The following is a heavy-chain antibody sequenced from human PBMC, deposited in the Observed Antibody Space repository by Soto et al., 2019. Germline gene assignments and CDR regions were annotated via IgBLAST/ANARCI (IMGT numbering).Heavy chain of an antibody. V-gene: IGHV1-8*01. D-gene: IGHD3-22*01. CDR2: MNPNRGNT. J-gene: IGHJ4*02. CDR1: GYTFTSYD. Sequence: QVQLVQSWAEVKKPGASVKVSCKASGYTFTSYDINWVRQATGQGLEWMGWMNPNRGNTGYAQKFQGRVTITRNTSISTSYMELSSLRSEDTAMYYCARVTYYYDSSSYRTGAFDYWGQGTLVTVSS. CDR3: ARVTYYYDSSSYRTGAFDY.